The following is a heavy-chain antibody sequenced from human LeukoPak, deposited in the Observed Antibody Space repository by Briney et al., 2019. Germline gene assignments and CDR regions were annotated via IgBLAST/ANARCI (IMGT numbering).Heavy chain of an antibody. CDR2: INYRGTT. Sequence: SETLSLTCTVSGGPISSGDYYWGWIRQPPGMGPEWIGSINYRGTTCYNPSLQSRVAISVDTSKNQFSLQLTSVTATDTAVYYGARVGRDRENNYTFLDNWGQETRSPSPQ. CDR3: ARVGRDRENNYTFLDN. J-gene: IGHJ4*02. D-gene: IGHD5-24*01. CDR1: GGPISSGDYY. V-gene: IGHV4-39*07.